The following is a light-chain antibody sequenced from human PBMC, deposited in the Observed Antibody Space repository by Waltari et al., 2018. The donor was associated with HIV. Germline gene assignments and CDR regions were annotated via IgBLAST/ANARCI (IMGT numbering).Light chain of an antibody. J-gene: IGLJ1*01. CDR1: ALPQQY. Sequence: SYELTQPPSVSVSPGQTARITCSGDALPQQYAYWYQQKPGQAPLLVIYKDKERPSGIPERFSGSSSGTTVTLTISGVHTEDEADYYCQSADSTGSYPDVFGTGTKVTVL. V-gene: IGLV3-25*03. CDR3: QSADSTGSYPDV. CDR2: KDK.